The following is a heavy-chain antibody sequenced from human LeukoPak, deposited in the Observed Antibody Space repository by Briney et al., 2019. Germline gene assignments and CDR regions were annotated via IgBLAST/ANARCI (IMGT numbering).Heavy chain of an antibody. Sequence: GGSLRLSCAASGFTFSNAWMSWVRQAPGKGLEWVGRIKSKTDGGTTDYAAPVKGRFTISRDDSKNTLYLQMNSLKTEDTAVYYCTTHYCSSTSCHNNDAFDIWGQGTMVTVSS. CDR2: IKSKTDGGTT. V-gene: IGHV3-15*01. CDR1: GFTFSNAW. J-gene: IGHJ3*02. CDR3: TTHYCSSTSCHNNDAFDI. D-gene: IGHD2-2*02.